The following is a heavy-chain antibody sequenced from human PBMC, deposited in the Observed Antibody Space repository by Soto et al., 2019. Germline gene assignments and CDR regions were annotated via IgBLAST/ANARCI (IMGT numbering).Heavy chain of an antibody. Sequence: ASVQVSCKASGYTFTSYCISWVREAPGQGLEWMGWISAYNGNTNYAQKLQGRVTMTTDTSTSTAYMELRSLRSDDTAVYYCARGPVNYGDYCVDYWGQGTLVTVSS. J-gene: IGHJ4*02. CDR1: GYTFTSYC. CDR3: ARGPVNYGDYCVDY. CDR2: ISAYNGNT. V-gene: IGHV1-18*01. D-gene: IGHD4-17*01.